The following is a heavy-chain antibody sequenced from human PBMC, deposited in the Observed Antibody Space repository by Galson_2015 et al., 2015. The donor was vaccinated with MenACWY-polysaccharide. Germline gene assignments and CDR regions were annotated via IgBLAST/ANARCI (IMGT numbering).Heavy chain of an antibody. CDR3: ATPGGRDY. Sequence: SVKVSCKASGYSFNDNYIHWVRQAPGQGLEWMGWIHPKSGGTQYAQKLQGRVTMTRDTSISTSYMELSRLRPDDTAVYYCATPGGRDYWGQGTLVTVSS. CDR1: GYSFNDNY. CDR2: IHPKSGGT. D-gene: IGHD4-23*01. J-gene: IGHJ4*02. V-gene: IGHV1-2*02.